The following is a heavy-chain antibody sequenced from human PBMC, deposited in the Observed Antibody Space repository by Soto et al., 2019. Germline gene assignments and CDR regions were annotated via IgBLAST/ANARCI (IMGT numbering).Heavy chain of an antibody. Sequence: RLSCAASGFTFDDYGMSWVRQAPGKGLEWVSGINWNGGSTGYADSVKGRFTISRDNAKNSLYLQMNSLRVEDTAVYYCAREAFGSRNFYNLGSPDYWGQGSLVTVSS. J-gene: IGHJ4*02. CDR2: INWNGGST. D-gene: IGHD3-10*01. CDR1: GFTFDDYG. V-gene: IGHV3-20*04. CDR3: AREAFGSRNFYNLGSPDY.